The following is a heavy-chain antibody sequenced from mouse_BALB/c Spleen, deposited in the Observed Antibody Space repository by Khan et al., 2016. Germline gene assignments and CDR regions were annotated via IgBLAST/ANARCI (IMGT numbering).Heavy chain of an antibody. V-gene: IGHV9-3-1*01. J-gene: IGHJ2*01. CDR1: GYTFTNYG. D-gene: IGHD2-2*01. CDR3: ARGGGLRWGAFDY. CDR2: INTYTGEP. Sequence: QIQLVQSGPELKKPGETVKISCKASGYTFTNYGMNWVKQAPGKGLKWMGWINTYTGEPTYADDFKGRFAFSLETSASTAYLQINNLKNEDTATXFCARGGGLRWGAFDYWGQGTTLTVSS.